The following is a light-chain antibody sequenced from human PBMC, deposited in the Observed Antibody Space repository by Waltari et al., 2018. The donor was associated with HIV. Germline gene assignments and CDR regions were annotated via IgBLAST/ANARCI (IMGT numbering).Light chain of an antibody. CDR2: AAS. V-gene: IGKV1-5*03. CDR3: HNYGTSSHP. J-gene: IGKJ1*01. CDR1: QRIYQW. Sequence: DIQMTQSPSIISASVGDRVTITCRASQRIYQWLAWYQQTPGKAPKVLMFAASTLVEGVPSRFSGSQSGREFNLTITNLQPDDFATYYCHNYGTSSHPFGQGTKV.